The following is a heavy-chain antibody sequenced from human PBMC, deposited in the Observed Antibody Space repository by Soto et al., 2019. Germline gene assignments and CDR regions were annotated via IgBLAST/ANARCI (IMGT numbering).Heavy chain of an antibody. D-gene: IGHD4-17*01. CDR1: GGTFSRDA. Sequence: QVQVVQPAAEVKKPGSSVKVPCKASGGTFSRDAFSWVRQAPGQGLEWMGGIIPIFGAPNYAQKFQGRVTITADEDTTTAYMELSSLTSEDTAVYYCARSGATAYGDYVSFDYWGQGTLVTVSS. CDR3: ARSGATAYGDYVSFDY. J-gene: IGHJ4*02. V-gene: IGHV1-69*12. CDR2: IIPIFGAP.